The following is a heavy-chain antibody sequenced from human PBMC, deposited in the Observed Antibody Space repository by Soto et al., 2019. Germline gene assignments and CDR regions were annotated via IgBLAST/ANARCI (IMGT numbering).Heavy chain of an antibody. CDR2: ISAYNGNT. CDR1: GDTFTSCG. J-gene: IGHJ4*02. V-gene: IGHV1-18*01. CDR3: ASAIAADGKALDY. D-gene: IGHD6-13*01. Sequence: ASVKVSCEACGDTFTSCGRSWVRQAPGQGLEWMGWISAYNGNTNYAQKFQGRVTITTDTSASTAYMERSSLRSEATAVYYCASAIAADGKALDYWGQGTPVPVSP.